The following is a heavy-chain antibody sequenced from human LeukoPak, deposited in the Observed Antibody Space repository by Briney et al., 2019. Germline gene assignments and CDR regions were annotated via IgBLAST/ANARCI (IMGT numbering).Heavy chain of an antibody. V-gene: IGHV1-69*13. CDR1: GGTFSTSA. Sequence: ASVKVSCKTSGGTFSTSAISWVRRAPGQGLEWMGGIIPIFGTGNYAQKFQGRVTITAVEFTSTAYMELSSLTSEDTAVYYCARGLGDSSGYYFSDNWGQGTLVTVSS. CDR2: IIPIFGTG. CDR3: ARGLGDSSGYYFSDN. J-gene: IGHJ4*02. D-gene: IGHD3-22*01.